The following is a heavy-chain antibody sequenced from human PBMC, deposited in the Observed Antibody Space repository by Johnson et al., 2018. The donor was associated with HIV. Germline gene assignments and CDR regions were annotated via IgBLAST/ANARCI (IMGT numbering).Heavy chain of an antibody. CDR1: EFTFSRYW. CDR3: ARAGSGYYGSSFDI. J-gene: IGHJ3*02. D-gene: IGHD5-12*01. CDR2: IKQDGSEK. Sequence: VQLVESGGGLVQPGGSLRLSCAASEFTFSRYWMSWVRQAPGKGLEWVANIKQDGSEKYYVDSVKGRSSISRDNTRNSLYLQMNSLRAEDSAVYYCARAGSGYYGSSFDIWGQGTTLTVSS. V-gene: IGHV3-7*01.